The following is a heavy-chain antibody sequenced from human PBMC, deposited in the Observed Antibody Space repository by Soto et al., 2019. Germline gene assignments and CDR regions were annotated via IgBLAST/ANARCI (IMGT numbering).Heavy chain of an antibody. CDR2: IYYSGST. J-gene: IGHJ6*03. Sequence: SETLSLTCTVSGGSISSSSYYWGWIRQPPGKGLEWIGSIYYSGSTYYNPSLKSRVTISVDTSKNQFSLKLSSVTAADTAVYYCARHAADPYSSSWYYYYYYMDVWGKGTTVTVSS. V-gene: IGHV4-39*01. D-gene: IGHD6-13*01. CDR1: GGSISSSSYY. CDR3: ARHAADPYSSSWYYYYYYMDV.